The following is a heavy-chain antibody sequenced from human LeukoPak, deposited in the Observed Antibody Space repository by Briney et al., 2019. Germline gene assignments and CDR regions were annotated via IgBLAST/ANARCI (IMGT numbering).Heavy chain of an antibody. D-gene: IGHD3-10*01. V-gene: IGHV1-18*01. CDR1: GYTFISYG. CDR2: ISAYSGNT. CDR3: ARVLLWFGELSIYGMDV. Sequence: ASVKVSCKASGYTFISYGISWVRQAPGQGLEWMGWISAYSGNTNYAQKLQGRVTMTADTSTSTAYMELRSLRSDDTAVYYCARVLLWFGELSIYGMDVWGQGTTVTVSS. J-gene: IGHJ6*02.